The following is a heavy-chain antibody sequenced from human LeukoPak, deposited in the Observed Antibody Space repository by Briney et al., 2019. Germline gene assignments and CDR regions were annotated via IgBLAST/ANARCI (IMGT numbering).Heavy chain of an antibody. J-gene: IGHJ6*02. CDR3: ARQYYYDSSAQGGMDV. CDR2: ISYDGSNK. Sequence: PGRSLRLSCAASGFTFSSYAMHWVRQAPGKGLEWVAVISYDGSNKYYADSVKGRFTISRDNSKNTLYLQMNSLRAEDTAVYYCARQYYYDSSAQGGMDVWGQGTTVTVSS. V-gene: IGHV3-30-3*01. D-gene: IGHD3-22*01. CDR1: GFTFSSYA.